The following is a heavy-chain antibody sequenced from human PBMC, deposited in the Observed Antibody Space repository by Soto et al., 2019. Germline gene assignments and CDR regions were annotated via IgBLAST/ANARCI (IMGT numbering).Heavy chain of an antibody. V-gene: IGHV4-31*03. CDR1: GGSISSGGYY. Sequence: QVQLQESGPGLVKPSQTLSLTCTVSGGSISSGGYYWSWIRQHPGKGLEWIGYIYYSGSTYYNPSLKSRVTISVDTSKNQFSLKLSSVTAADTAVYYCARVVPDTAMATGWFDPWGQGTLVTVSS. CDR3: ARVVPDTAMATGWFDP. J-gene: IGHJ5*02. D-gene: IGHD5-18*01. CDR2: IYYSGST.